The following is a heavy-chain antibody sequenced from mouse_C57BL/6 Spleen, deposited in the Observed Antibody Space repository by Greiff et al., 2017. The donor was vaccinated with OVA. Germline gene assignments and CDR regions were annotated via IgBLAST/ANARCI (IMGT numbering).Heavy chain of an antibody. CDR3: AREYGNSWFAY. Sequence: VQLKESGPELVKPGASVKMSCKASGYTFTDYNMHWVKQSHGKSLEWIGYINPNNGGTSYNQKFKGKATLTVNTSSSTAYMELRSLTSEDAAVYYCAREYGNSWFAYWGQGTLVTVSA. V-gene: IGHV1-22*01. J-gene: IGHJ3*01. D-gene: IGHD2-1*01. CDR2: INPNNGGT. CDR1: GYTFTDYN.